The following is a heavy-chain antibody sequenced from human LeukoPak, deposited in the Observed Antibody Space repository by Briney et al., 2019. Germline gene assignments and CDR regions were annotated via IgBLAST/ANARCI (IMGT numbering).Heavy chain of an antibody. V-gene: IGHV4-4*07. CDR2: IYTSGST. CDR1: GGSISSYY. Sequence: PSETLPLTCTVSGGSISSYYWSWIRQPAGKGLEWIGRIYTSGSTNYNPSLKSRVTMSVDTSKNQFSLKLSSVTAADTAVYYCASSAMGYGSGSYLFDYWGQGTLVTVSS. J-gene: IGHJ4*02. D-gene: IGHD3-10*01. CDR3: ASSAMGYGSGSYLFDY.